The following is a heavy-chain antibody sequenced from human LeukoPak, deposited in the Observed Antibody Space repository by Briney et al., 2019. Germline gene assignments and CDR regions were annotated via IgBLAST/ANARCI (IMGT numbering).Heavy chain of an antibody. J-gene: IGHJ4*02. Sequence: PGGSLRHSCVGSGFNVTTNNMYWVRQAPGKGLECVSAFHAGGGPDYADSVRDRFTISRDNSKNTLYLQMNSLRAEDTAVYFCGRRFCNSCPLDFWGQGTLVTVSS. CDR2: FHAGGGP. V-gene: IGHV3-66*04. CDR1: GFNVTTNN. D-gene: IGHD2-21*01. CDR3: GRRFCNSCPLDF.